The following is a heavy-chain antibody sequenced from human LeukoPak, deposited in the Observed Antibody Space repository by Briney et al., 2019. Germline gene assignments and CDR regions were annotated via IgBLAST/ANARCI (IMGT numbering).Heavy chain of an antibody. CDR3: ARQRAPSRNNWFDP. CDR2: IMEDGSVQ. D-gene: IGHD1-1*01. CDR1: GGSISSSNW. V-gene: IGHV3-7*01. J-gene: IGHJ5*02. Sequence: PSETLSLTCAVSGGSISSSNWWSWVRQAPGKGLEWVACIMEDGSVQKYVDSVRGRFTISRDNARNSLYLQMNSLRVEDTAVYYCARQRAPSRNNWFDPWGQGTLVTVSS.